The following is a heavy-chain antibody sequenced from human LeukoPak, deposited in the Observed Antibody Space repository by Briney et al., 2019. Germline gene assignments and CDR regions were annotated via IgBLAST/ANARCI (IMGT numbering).Heavy chain of an antibody. CDR3: ARSGVVTAINSDYYYGMDV. D-gene: IGHD2-21*02. V-gene: IGHV4-59*01. J-gene: IGHJ6*02. CDR1: GGSISSYY. CDR2: IYYSGST. Sequence: SETLSLTCTVSGGSISSYYWSWIRQPPGKGLEWIGYIYYSGSTNYNPSLKSRATISVDTSKNQFSLKLSSVTAADTAVYYCARSGVVTAINSDYYYGMDVWGQGTTVTVSS.